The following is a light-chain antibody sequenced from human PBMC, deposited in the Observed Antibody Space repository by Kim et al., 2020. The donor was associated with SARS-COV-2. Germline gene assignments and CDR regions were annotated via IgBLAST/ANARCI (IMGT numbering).Light chain of an antibody. CDR3: SSYASSTTWV. V-gene: IGLV2-14*01. J-gene: IGLJ3*02. CDR2: DVN. Sequence: QSVLTQPASVSESPGQSITISCTGSSSDVGGYNHVSWYQQHPDNVPKLMIYDVNKRPSWVSSRFSGSKSGNTASLTISGLQTEDEADYYCSSYASSTTWVFGGGTQLTVL. CDR1: SSDVGGYNH.